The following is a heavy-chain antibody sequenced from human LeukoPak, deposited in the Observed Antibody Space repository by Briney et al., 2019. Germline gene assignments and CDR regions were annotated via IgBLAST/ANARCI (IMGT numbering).Heavy chain of an antibody. Sequence: ASVKVSCKASGYTFTGYYMHWVRQAPGQGLEWMGWINPNSGGTNYAQKFHGRVTMTRDTSISTAYMELSRLRSDDTAVYYCARNLYYYDSRGSWFDPWGQGTLVTVSS. CDR1: GYTFTGYY. D-gene: IGHD3-22*01. V-gene: IGHV1-2*02. CDR2: INPNSGGT. J-gene: IGHJ5*02. CDR3: ARNLYYYDSRGSWFDP.